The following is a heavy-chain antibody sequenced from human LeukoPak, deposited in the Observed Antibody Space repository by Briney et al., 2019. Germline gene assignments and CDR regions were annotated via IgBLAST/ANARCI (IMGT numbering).Heavy chain of an antibody. V-gene: IGHV4-59*08. CDR2: TYYSGST. CDR3: ARRPDYGDYWYFDL. J-gene: IGHJ2*01. Sequence: PSETLSLTCTVSGGSISSYYWSWIRQPPGKGLEWIGYTYYSGSTNYNPSLKSRVTMSVDTSKNQFSLKLSSVTAADTAVYYCARRPDYGDYWYFDLWGRGTLVTVSS. CDR1: GGSISSYY. D-gene: IGHD4-17*01.